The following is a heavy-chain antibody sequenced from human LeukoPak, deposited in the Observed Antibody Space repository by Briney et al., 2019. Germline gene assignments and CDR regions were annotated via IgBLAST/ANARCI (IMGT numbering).Heavy chain of an antibody. J-gene: IGHJ4*02. Sequence: ASVKVSCKASGYTFTSYYMHWVRPAPGQGLEWMGIINPSGGSTSYAQKFQGRVTMTRDTSTRTVYMELSSLRSEDTAVYYCARDLFSGTRGAPEGDYWGQGTLVTVSS. CDR2: INPSGGST. CDR3: ARDLFSGTRGAPEGDY. V-gene: IGHV1-46*01. D-gene: IGHD1-14*01. CDR1: GYTFTSYY.